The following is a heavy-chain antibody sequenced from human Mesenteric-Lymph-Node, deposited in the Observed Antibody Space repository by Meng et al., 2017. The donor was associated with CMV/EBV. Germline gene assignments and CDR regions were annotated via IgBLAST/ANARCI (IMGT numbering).Heavy chain of an antibody. J-gene: IGHJ4*02. Sequence: GESLKISCVASGFTLSTYWMHWVRQAPGEGPVWVSRISTDGSTTNYEDSVKGRFAISRDNARNTLYLQMNGLRAEDTAVYYCARGNWALGYWGQGTLVTVSS. D-gene: IGHD7-27*01. CDR2: ISTDGSTT. V-gene: IGHV3-74*01. CDR3: ARGNWALGY. CDR1: GFTLSTYW.